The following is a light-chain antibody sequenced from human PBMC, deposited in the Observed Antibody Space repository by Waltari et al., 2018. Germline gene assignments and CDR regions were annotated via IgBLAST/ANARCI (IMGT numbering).Light chain of an antibody. J-gene: IGLJ1*01. Sequence: SYELTQPPSVSVSPGQTATITCSGDELGDKYVCWYQHKPGQSPVLVIYQDARRPSGIPERFSGSNSGNTATLTISGTQAIDEADYYCQAWDSRAAGVFGPGTKVTVL. CDR3: QAWDSRAAGV. V-gene: IGLV3-1*01. CDR1: ELGDKY. CDR2: QDA.